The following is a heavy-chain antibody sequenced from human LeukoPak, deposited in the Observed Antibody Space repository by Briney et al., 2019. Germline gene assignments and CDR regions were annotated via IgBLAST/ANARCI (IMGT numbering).Heavy chain of an antibody. V-gene: IGHV3-33*01. CDR2: IWYDGSNK. D-gene: IGHD5-18*01. Sequence: GRSLRLSCAASGFTFSSYGMHWVRQAPGKGLEWVAVIWYDGSNKYYADSVKGRFTISRDNSKNTLYLQMNSLRAEDTAVYYCARGARLGYSYGYGGGDYFDYWGQGTLVTVSS. J-gene: IGHJ4*02. CDR3: ARGARLGYSYGYGGGDYFDY. CDR1: GFTFSSYG.